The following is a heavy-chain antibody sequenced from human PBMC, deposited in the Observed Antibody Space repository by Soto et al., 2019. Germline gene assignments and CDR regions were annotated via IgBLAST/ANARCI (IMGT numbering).Heavy chain of an antibody. J-gene: IGHJ6*02. CDR3: AKDVVVGATTGLGDYYYYYGMDV. CDR1: GFTFSSYG. Sequence: QVQLVESGGGVVQPGRSLRLSCAASGFTFSSYGMHWVRQAPGNGLEWVAVISYDGSNKYYADSVKGRFTISRDNSKNTLYLQMNGLRAEDTAVYYCAKDVVVGATTGLGDYYYYYGMDVWGQGTTVTVSS. V-gene: IGHV3-30*18. D-gene: IGHD1-26*01. CDR2: ISYDGSNK.